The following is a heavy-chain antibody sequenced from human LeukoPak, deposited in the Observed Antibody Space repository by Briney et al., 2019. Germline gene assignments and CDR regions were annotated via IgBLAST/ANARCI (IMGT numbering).Heavy chain of an antibody. CDR3: AKDRDSSGWSPYFDY. Sequence: GGSLRLSCAASGFTFSSYAMSWVRQAPGKGLEWVSAISGSGGSTYYADSVKGRFTISRDNSKNTLYLQMNSLRAEDTAVYYCAKDRDSSGWSPYFDYWGQGTLVTVSS. D-gene: IGHD6-19*01. J-gene: IGHJ4*02. V-gene: IGHV3-23*01. CDR2: ISGSGGST. CDR1: GFTFSSYA.